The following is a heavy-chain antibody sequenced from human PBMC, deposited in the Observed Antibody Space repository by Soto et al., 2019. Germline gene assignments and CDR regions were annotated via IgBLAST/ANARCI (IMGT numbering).Heavy chain of an antibody. V-gene: IGHV2-5*02. CDR3: AHRVLRTVFGLVTTTAIYFDF. CDR1: GFSLTTSGVG. Sequence: QITLNETGPTQVKPRQTLTLTCTFSGFSLTTSGVGVGWIRQSPGKAPEWLALMYWDDDKRYSPSLKSRLTLTKDPSKNQVVLTMADLDPADTATYYCAHRVLRTVFGLVTTTAIYFDFWGQGTPVAVSS. J-gene: IGHJ4*02. CDR2: MYWDDDK. D-gene: IGHD3-3*01.